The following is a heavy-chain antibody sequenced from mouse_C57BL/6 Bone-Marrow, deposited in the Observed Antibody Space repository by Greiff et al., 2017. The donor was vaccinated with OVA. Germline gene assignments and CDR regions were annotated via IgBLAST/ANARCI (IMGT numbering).Heavy chain of an antibody. CDR3: ARQRAQAFDY. J-gene: IGHJ2*01. V-gene: IGHV5-6*02. CDR1: GFTFSSYG. Sequence: EVMLVESGGDLVKPGGSLKLSCAASGFTFSSYGMSWVRQTPDKRLEWVATISSGGSYTYYPDSVKGRFTISRDNAKNTLYLQMSSLKSEDTAMYYCARQRAQAFDYWGQGTTLTVSS. CDR2: ISSGGSYT. D-gene: IGHD3-2*02.